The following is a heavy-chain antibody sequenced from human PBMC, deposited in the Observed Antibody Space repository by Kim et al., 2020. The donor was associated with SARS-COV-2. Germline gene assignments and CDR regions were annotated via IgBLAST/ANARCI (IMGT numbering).Heavy chain of an antibody. Sequence: SVKVSCKASGGTFSSYAISWVRQAPGQGLEWMGGIIPIFGTANYAQKFQGRVTITADESTSTAYMELSSLRSEDTAVYYCARSNDGSGWYRRSEYYYYGMDVWGQGTTVTVSS. CDR3: ARSNDGSGWYRRSEYYYYGMDV. D-gene: IGHD6-19*01. CDR1: GGTFSSYA. CDR2: IIPIFGTA. J-gene: IGHJ6*02. V-gene: IGHV1-69*13.